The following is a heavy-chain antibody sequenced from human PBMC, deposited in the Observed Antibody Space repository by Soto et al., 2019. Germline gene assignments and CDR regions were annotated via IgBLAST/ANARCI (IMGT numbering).Heavy chain of an antibody. Sequence: GGSLRLSCAASGFTFSNYGMHWVRQAPGKGLEWVAVISYDGSNKYYADSVKGRFTISRDNSKKTAYLQMNSLESEDTAVYYCSRDDSDWFFNWGRGTLVTVSS. CDR3: SRDDSDWFFN. CDR1: GFTFSNYG. CDR2: ISYDGSNK. D-gene: IGHD3-9*01. J-gene: IGHJ4*02. V-gene: IGHV3-30*03.